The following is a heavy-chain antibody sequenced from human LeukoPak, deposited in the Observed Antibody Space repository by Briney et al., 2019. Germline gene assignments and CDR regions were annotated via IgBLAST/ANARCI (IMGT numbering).Heavy chain of an antibody. CDR2: ISYDGSNK. D-gene: IGHD2-2*01. CDR1: GFTFSSYA. J-gene: IGHJ6*02. CDR3: ARGYCSSTSCYGYYYYGMDV. Sequence: PGGSLRLSCAASGFTFSSYAMHWVRQAPGKGLEWVAVISYDGSNKYYADSVKGRFTISRDNFKNTLYLQMNSLRAEDTAVYYCARGYCSSTSCYGYYYYGMDVWSQGTTVTVSS. V-gene: IGHV3-30-3*01.